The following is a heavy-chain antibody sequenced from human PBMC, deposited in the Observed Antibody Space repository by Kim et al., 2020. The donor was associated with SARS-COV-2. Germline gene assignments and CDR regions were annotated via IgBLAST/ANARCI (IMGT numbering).Heavy chain of an antibody. CDR3: ARGPRVYDFWSGYQSYYYYGMDV. V-gene: IGHV4-34*01. J-gene: IGHJ6*02. CDR2: INHSGST. CDR1: GGSFSGYY. Sequence: SETLSLTCAVYGGSFSGYYWSWIRQPPGKGLEWIGEINHSGSTNYNPSLNSRVTISVDTSKNQFSLKLSSVTAADTAVYYCARGPRVYDFWSGYQSYYYYGMDVWGQGTTVTVSS. D-gene: IGHD3-3*01.